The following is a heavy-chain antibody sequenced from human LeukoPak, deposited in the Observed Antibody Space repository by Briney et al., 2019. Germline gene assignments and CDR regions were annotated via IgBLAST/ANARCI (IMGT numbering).Heavy chain of an antibody. Sequence: SETLSLTCTVPGASISSYYWTWIRQPAGEGLEWIGRIYSSGSTNYNPSLKSRVTMSLDTSKNQFSLRLSSVTAADTAVYYCARARGGSGSYGHFDYWGQGTLVTVPS. J-gene: IGHJ4*02. CDR1: GASISSYY. CDR3: ARARGGSGSYGHFDY. V-gene: IGHV4-4*07. D-gene: IGHD1-26*01. CDR2: IYSSGST.